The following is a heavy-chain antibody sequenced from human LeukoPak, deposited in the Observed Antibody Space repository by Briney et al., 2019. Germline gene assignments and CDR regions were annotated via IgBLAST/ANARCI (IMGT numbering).Heavy chain of an antibody. CDR1: GGSISSYY. J-gene: IGHJ4*02. CDR3: ARERGNWNSFDY. Sequence: SETLSLTCTVPGGSISSYYWSWIRQPPGKGLEWIGYIYYSGSTNYNPSLKSRVTISVDTSENQFSLKLSSVTAADTAVYYCARERGNWNSFDYWGQGTLVTVSS. CDR2: IYYSGST. V-gene: IGHV4-59*01. D-gene: IGHD1/OR15-1a*01.